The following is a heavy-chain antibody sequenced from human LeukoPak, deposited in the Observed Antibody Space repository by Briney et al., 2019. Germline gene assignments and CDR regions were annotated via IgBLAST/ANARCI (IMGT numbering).Heavy chain of an antibody. CDR1: GLTFSSYA. CDR3: AKSMTTVTTSEDY. V-gene: IGHV3-30*02. CDR2: IRYDGSNK. Sequence: GGSLRLSCAASGLTFSSYAMHWVRQAPGKGLEWVAFIRYDGSNKYYADSVKGRFTISRDNSKNTLYLQMNSLRAEDTAVYYCAKSMTTVTTSEDYWGQGTLVTVSS. D-gene: IGHD4-17*01. J-gene: IGHJ4*02.